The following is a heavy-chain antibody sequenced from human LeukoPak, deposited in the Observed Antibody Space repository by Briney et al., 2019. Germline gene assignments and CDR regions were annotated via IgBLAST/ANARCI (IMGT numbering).Heavy chain of an antibody. V-gene: IGHV4-31*03. J-gene: IGHJ4*02. CDR1: GASICSGGYY. Sequence: PSQTLSLTCTVSGASICSGGYYWSWIRQHPGKGLEGIVYIYYSGSTYYNPSLKSRFTISVDTSKNQFSLKLSSVTAADTAVYYCARSVSYCSSTSCYGINFDYWGQGTLATVSS. D-gene: IGHD2-2*01. CDR2: IYYSGST. CDR3: ARSVSYCSSTSCYGINFDY.